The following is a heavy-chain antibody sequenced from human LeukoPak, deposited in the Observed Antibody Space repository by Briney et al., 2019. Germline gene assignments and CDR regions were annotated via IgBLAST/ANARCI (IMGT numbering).Heavy chain of an antibody. CDR1: GFSFSTYG. D-gene: IGHD3-16*01. V-gene: IGHV3-30*03. J-gene: IGHJ4*02. CDR3: ARAEGVDLYFDY. Sequence: GGSLRLSCAASGFSFSTYGMHWVRQAPGKGLECVSVTPYDGSSKYYTDSVKGRFTVSKDNLQNTLYLQMNNQGIEDTAVYFCARAEGVDLYFDYWGQGTPVTVSS. CDR2: TPYDGSSK.